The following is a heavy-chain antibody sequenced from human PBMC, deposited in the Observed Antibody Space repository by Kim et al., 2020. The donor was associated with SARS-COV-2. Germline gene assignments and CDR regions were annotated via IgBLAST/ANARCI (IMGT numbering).Heavy chain of an antibody. V-gene: IGHV3-21*01. CDR3: AREGRITIFGVVIPKDYYMDV. J-gene: IGHJ6*03. D-gene: IGHD3-3*01. Sequence: GGSLRLSCAASGFTFSSYSMNWVRQAPGKGLEWVSSISSSSSYIYYADSVKGRFTISRDNAKNSLYLQMNRLRAEDTAVYYCAREGRITIFGVVIPKDYYMDVWGKGTTVTVSS. CDR2: ISSSSSYI. CDR1: GFTFSSYS.